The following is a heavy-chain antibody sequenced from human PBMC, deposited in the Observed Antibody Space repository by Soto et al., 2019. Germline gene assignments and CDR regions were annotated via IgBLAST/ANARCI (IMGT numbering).Heavy chain of an antibody. CDR2: FSRSGDT. D-gene: IGHD3-10*01. CDR3: ARAVKQRLGYYSIGLDV. CDR1: GDSIRAFY. V-gene: IGHV4-4*07. Sequence: QVQLQESGAGLVKPSETVSLTCAVSGDSIRAFYWSWFRQPAGGGLEWIGRFSRSGDTYYKPSLRSRLTMSFDTSKSQFSLRLTSVTAADTAVYYCARAVKQRLGYYSIGLDVWGQGTTVTVSS. J-gene: IGHJ6*02.